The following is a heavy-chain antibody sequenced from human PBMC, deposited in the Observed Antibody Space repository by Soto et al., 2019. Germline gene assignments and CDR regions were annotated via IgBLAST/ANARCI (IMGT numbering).Heavy chain of an antibody. D-gene: IGHD3-10*01. CDR1: GFTFSSYA. CDR3: AKFGVPRAVRERIEY. J-gene: IGHJ4*02. CDR2: ISGTPSST. V-gene: IGHV3-23*01. Sequence: EVQLLESGGGLVQPGGSLRLSCAASGFTFSSYAMSWVRQAPGTGLEWVSVISGTPSSTYYADSVKGRFTISRDNSKNTLYLQMNSLRAEDTAVYFCAKFGVPRAVRERIEYWGQGTLVTVSS.